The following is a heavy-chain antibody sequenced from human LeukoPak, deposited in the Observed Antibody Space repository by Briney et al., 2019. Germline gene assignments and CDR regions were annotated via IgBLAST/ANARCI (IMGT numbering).Heavy chain of an antibody. Sequence: PSETLSLTCTVSGGSISSSSYYWGWIRQPPGKGLEWIGSIYYSGSTYYNPSLKSRVTISVDTSKNQFSLKLSSVTAADTAVYYCARVGYYDSSGYQRHDAFDIWGQGTMVTVSS. CDR2: IYYSGST. CDR3: ARVGYYDSSGYQRHDAFDI. V-gene: IGHV4-39*07. J-gene: IGHJ3*02. D-gene: IGHD3-22*01. CDR1: GGSISSSSYY.